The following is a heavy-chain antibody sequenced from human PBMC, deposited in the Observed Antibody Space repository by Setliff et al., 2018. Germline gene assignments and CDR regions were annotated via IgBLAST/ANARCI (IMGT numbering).Heavy chain of an antibody. D-gene: IGHD2-15*01. Sequence: LSLTCNVSSGSISYYYWSWVRQPPGGGLEWIGYVSHSGSTSYNPSLNSRVTMSVDTSRDQFSLKVSSVTAADTAVYYCASERESASRQTYFDSWGQGALVTVSS. CDR2: VSHSGST. J-gene: IGHJ4*02. V-gene: IGHV4-59*01. CDR3: ASERESASRQTYFDS. CDR1: SGSISYYY.